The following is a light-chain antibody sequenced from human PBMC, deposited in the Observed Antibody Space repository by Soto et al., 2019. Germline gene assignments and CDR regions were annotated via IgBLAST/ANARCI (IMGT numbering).Light chain of an antibody. J-gene: IGLJ1*01. V-gene: IGLV1-40*01. CDR2: GNS. CDR3: QSYDSSLSAYV. Sequence: QAVVTQPPSVPGAPGQRVTISCTGSSSNIGAGYDVHWYQQLPGTAPKLLIYGNSNRPSGVPDRFSGSKSGTSASLAITGLQAEDEADYYCQSYDSSLSAYVFGTGTKLTVL. CDR1: SSNIGAGYD.